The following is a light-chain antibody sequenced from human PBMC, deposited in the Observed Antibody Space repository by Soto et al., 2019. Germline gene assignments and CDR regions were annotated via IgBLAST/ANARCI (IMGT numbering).Light chain of an antibody. CDR2: AAS. J-gene: IGKJ1*01. Sequence: DIHMTQSPSSLSASVGDRVTITCQASQDISNYLNWYQQKPGKPPRLLIYAASSLQSGVPSRFSGSGSGTDFTLTISSLQPEDFATYSCQQSYNSPQTFGQGTKVDTK. CDR1: QDISNY. V-gene: IGKV1-39*01. CDR3: QQSYNSPQT.